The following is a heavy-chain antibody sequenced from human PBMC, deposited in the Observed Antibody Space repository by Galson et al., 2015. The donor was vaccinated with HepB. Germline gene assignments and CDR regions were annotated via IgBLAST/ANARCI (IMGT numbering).Heavy chain of an antibody. CDR1: GFTFTSSA. Sequence: SVKVSCKASGFTFTSSAVQWVRQARGQRLEWIGWIVVGSGNTNYAQNFQERVTITRDMSTSTAYMELSSLRSEDTAMYYCAAAETTYDSSGYYYVVGFAIWGQGTVVTVSS. D-gene: IGHD3-22*01. J-gene: IGHJ3*02. CDR3: AAAETTYDSSGYYYVVGFAI. CDR2: IVVGSGNT. V-gene: IGHV1-58*01.